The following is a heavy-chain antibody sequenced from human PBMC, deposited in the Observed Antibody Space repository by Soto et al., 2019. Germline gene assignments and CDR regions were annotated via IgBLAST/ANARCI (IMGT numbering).Heavy chain of an antibody. Sequence: EVQLVQSGAEVKKPGESLKISCKGSGYSFTTYWIVWVRQMSGKGLEWMGIIYPGDSDTRYTPSFQGQVTISADKSITTAYLQWSSLKASDTAMYYCARLGYSGYGHLDYWGQGTLVTVSS. CDR2: IYPGDSDT. V-gene: IGHV5-51*01. CDR3: ARLGYSGYGHLDY. CDR1: GYSFTTYW. J-gene: IGHJ4*02. D-gene: IGHD5-12*01.